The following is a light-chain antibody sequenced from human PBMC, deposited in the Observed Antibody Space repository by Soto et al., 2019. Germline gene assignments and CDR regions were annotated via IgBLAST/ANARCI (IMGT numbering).Light chain of an antibody. CDR1: SSNIGAGYG. CDR2: VNS. Sequence: QSVLTQPPSVSGAPGQRVTISCTGSSSNIGAGYGVHWYQQLPGTAPKLLIYVNSNRPSGVPDRFSGSKSGTSASLAITGLRAEDEADHYCQSYDSSLSGWVFGGGTQLTVL. V-gene: IGLV1-40*01. CDR3: QSYDSSLSGWV. J-gene: IGLJ7*01.